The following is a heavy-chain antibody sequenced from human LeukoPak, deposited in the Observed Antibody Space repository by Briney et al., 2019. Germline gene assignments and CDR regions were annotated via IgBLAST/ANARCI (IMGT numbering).Heavy chain of an antibody. Sequence: GGSLRLSCAASGFTFSTYWMIWVRQAPGKGLECVANIDQGGSTKYYVDSLKGRFTISRDNAKNSLYLQMNSLRAEDTAVYYCVRDKGGRSGAIYYDAFDVRGQGTMVTVSS. CDR2: IDQGGSTK. V-gene: IGHV3-7*01. CDR1: GFTFSTYW. D-gene: IGHD1-26*01. CDR3: VRDKGGRSGAIYYDAFDV. J-gene: IGHJ3*01.